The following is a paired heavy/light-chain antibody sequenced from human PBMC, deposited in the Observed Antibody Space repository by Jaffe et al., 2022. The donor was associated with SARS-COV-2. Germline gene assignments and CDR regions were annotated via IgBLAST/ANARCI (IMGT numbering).Heavy chain of an antibody. Sequence: QVQLVQSGAEVKKPGASVKVSCKTSGYTVTNYFVHWVRQAPGQGLEWMGVINPSAGGGTSYAQRFQGRVAMTKDTSTSTVFMELSSLTSEDTGVYYCARGGSVGGGWSFGGYWGQGTLVTVSS. D-gene: IGHD3-16*01. V-gene: IGHV1-46*01. CDR1: GYTVTNYF. J-gene: IGHJ4*02. CDR3: ARGGSVGGGWSFGGY. CDR2: INPSAGGGT.
Light chain of an antibody. CDR2: DAS. CDR1: QSVSNSY. CDR3: QQYGNSPFT. J-gene: IGKJ2*01. Sequence: EIVLTQSPGTLSLSPGEGATLSCRASQSVSNSYLVWYQQKPGQAPRLLIYDASTRATGIPDRFSGSGSGTDFTLTIKRLEPEDFAVYYCQQYGNSPFTFGQGTKLEIK. V-gene: IGKV3-20*01.